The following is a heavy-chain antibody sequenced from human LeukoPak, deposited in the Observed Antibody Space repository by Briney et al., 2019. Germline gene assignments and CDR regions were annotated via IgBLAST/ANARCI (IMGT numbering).Heavy chain of an antibody. D-gene: IGHD3-22*01. Sequence: GGSLRLSCAASGFTFSSYAMSWVRQAPGKGLEWVSAISGSGHTTHYADPVKGRFTISRDNSKNTVYLQMNSLRAEDTAVYYCAREDSSGYYSFDYWGQGTLVTVSS. V-gene: IGHV3-23*01. CDR3: AREDSSGYYSFDY. J-gene: IGHJ4*02. CDR1: GFTFSSYA. CDR2: ISGSGHTT.